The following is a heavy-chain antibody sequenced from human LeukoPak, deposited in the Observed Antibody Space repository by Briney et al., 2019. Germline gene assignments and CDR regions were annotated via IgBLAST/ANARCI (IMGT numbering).Heavy chain of an antibody. CDR1: GFTFSSYA. CDR2: ISYDGSNK. J-gene: IGHJ6*02. V-gene: IGHV3-30*04. CDR3: ARDRKGALNYGMDV. Sequence: PGGSLRLSCAASGFTFSSYAMHWVRQAPGKGLEWVAVISYDGSNKYYADSVMGRFTISRDNSKNTLYLQMNSLRAEDTAVYYCARDRKGALNYGMDVWGQGTTVTVSS.